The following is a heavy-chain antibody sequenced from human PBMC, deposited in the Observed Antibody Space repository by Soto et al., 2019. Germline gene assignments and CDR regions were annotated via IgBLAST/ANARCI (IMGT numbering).Heavy chain of an antibody. J-gene: IGHJ3*01. V-gene: IGHV3-48*01. CDR3: ARNDGTFRALDF. CDR2: ISRSGSAI. CDR1: EFTFSDYS. Sequence: LSLTCAASEFTFSDYSMNWVRQAPGKGLEWVSYISRSGSAIYYADSVKGRFTISRDNAKNSLYLQMNSLRAEDTAVYYCARNDGTFRALDFWGQGTMVTVSS. D-gene: IGHD1-7*01.